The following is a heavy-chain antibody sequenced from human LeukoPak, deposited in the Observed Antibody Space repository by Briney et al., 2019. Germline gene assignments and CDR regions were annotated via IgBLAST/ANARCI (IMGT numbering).Heavy chain of an antibody. D-gene: IGHD4-11*01. J-gene: IGHJ4*02. V-gene: IGHV4-59*01. CDR3: ARGYYSNYVDY. Sequence: SVTLSLTCTVSGGSISSYYWSWIRQPPGKGLEWIGYIYYSGSTNYNPSLKSRVTISVDTSKNQFSLKLSSVTAADTAVYYCARGYYSNYVDYWGQGTLVTVSS. CDR1: GGSISSYY. CDR2: IYYSGST.